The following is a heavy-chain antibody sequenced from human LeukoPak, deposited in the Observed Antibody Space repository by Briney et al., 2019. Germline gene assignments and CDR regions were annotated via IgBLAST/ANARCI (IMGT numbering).Heavy chain of an antibody. V-gene: IGHV3-23*01. Sequence: PGGSLRLSCAAYGFTFSSYAMSWVRQAPGKGLEWVSAISGSGGSTYYADSVKGRFTISRDNSKNTLYLQMNSLRAEDTAVYYCAKCQYSSSWLSWFDPWGQGTLVTVSS. CDR1: GFTFSSYA. J-gene: IGHJ5*02. CDR2: ISGSGGST. CDR3: AKCQYSSSWLSWFDP. D-gene: IGHD6-13*01.